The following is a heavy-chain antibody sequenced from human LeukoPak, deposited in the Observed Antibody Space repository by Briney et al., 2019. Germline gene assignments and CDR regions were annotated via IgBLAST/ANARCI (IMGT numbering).Heavy chain of an antibody. D-gene: IGHD3-10*01. J-gene: IGHJ6*02. CDR2: ISYDGSNK. CDR1: GFTFSSYG. CDR3: AKDIVTMVRGVKYYYYYGMDV. Sequence: GGSLRLSCAASGFTFSSYGMHWVRQAPGKGLEWVAVISYDGSNKYYADSVKGRFTISRDNSKNTLYLQMNSLRAEDTAVYYCAKDIVTMVRGVKYYYYYGMDVWGQGTTVTVSS. V-gene: IGHV3-30*18.